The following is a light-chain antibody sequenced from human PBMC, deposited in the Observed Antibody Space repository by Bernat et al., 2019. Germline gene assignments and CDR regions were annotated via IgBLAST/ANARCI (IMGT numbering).Light chain of an antibody. CDR1: QSLSSSY. CDR2: GTS. Sequence: EIVLTQSPGTLSLSPGERGTLSCRASQSLSSSYLAWYQQKPGQAPRLLIYGTSSRATGIPDRFSGSGSGTDFTLTISRLEPEDFALYYCQQYGSSLLTFGGGTKVEIK. CDR3: QQYGSSLLT. V-gene: IGKV3-20*01. J-gene: IGKJ4*01.